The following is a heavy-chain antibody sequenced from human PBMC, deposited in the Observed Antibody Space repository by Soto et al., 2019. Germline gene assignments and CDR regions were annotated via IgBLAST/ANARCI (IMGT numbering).Heavy chain of an antibody. CDR3: TTGCGGDLSDEGVDV. D-gene: IGHD2-21*02. J-gene: IGHJ6*02. Sequence: GGSLRLSCAASGFTFSNAWMSWVRQAPGKGLEWVGRIKSKTDGGTTDYAAPVKGRFTISRDDSKNTLYLQMNSLKTEDTAVYYCTTGCGGDLSDEGVDVWGQGTTVTVSS. CDR2: IKSKTDGGTT. V-gene: IGHV3-15*01. CDR1: GFTFSNAW.